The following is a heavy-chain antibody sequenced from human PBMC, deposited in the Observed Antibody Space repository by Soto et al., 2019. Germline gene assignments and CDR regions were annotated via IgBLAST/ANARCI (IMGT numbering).Heavy chain of an antibody. J-gene: IGHJ6*03. V-gene: IGHV3-23*01. Sequence: GGSLRLSCAASGFTFSSYAMSWVRQATGKGLEWVSAISGSGGSTYYADSVKGRFTISRDNSKNTLYLQMNSLRAEDTAVYYCAKDRTKSHPDYYYYYYMDVWGKGTTVTVSS. CDR3: AKDRTKSHPDYYYYYYMDV. CDR1: GFTFSSYA. CDR2: ISGSGGST. D-gene: IGHD2-2*01.